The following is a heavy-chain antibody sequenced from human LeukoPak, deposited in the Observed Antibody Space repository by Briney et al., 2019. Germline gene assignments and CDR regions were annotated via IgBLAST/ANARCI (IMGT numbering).Heavy chain of an antibody. V-gene: IGHV3-23*01. Sequence: GGSLRLSCAASGFTFSSYAMSWVRQAPGKGLEWVSLIRGNGGNTYYADSVKGRFTISRDNSKNTLYLQMNSLRAEDTAVYYCAKNMVRGVIMSSSFDYWGQGTLVTVSS. CDR3: AKNMVRGVIMSSSFDY. D-gene: IGHD3-10*01. J-gene: IGHJ4*02. CDR2: IRGNGGNT. CDR1: GFTFSSYA.